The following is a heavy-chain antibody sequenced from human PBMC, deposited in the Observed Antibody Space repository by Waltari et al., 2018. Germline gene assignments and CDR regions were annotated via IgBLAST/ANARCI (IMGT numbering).Heavy chain of an antibody. J-gene: IGHJ5*02. CDR1: GFTFSSYG. V-gene: IGHV3-23*01. CDR2: ISGSGGAT. Sequence: EVELLESGGGLVQPGGSLRLSCAASGFTFSSYGMTWVRQAPGKGLEWLSSISGSGGATYYADSVKGRFTISRDNPQNTLYLQMNSLRVEDTAVYYCARARWEAVDTNWFDPWGQGTQVTVSS. CDR3: ARARWEAVDTNWFDP. D-gene: IGHD6-19*01.